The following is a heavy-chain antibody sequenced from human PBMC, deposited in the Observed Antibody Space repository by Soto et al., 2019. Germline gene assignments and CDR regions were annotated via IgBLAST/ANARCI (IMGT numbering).Heavy chain of an antibody. CDR3: ERNLMSRVTAY. Sequence: SETLSLTCAVYGGSFSGYYWSWIRQPPGKGLEWIGEINHSGSTNYNPSLKSRVTISVDTSKNQFSLKLSSVTAADTAVYYCERNLMSRVTAYWGQGTLVTVSS. CDR1: GGSFSGYY. CDR2: INHSGST. J-gene: IGHJ4*02. V-gene: IGHV4-34*01. D-gene: IGHD1-20*01.